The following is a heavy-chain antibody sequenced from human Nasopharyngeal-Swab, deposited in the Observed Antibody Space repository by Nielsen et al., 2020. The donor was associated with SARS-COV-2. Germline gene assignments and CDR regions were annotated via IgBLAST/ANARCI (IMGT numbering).Heavy chain of an antibody. D-gene: IGHD1-26*01. Sequence: KVSCKASGYNFASYWIGWVCQMPGRGLEWMGIIYPGDSDTRYSPSFQGQVTTSVDKSINTAFLHSSSLKASDIATYYCARSGTYYGMDVWGQGTTVIVSS. V-gene: IGHV5-51*01. CDR1: GYNFASYW. J-gene: IGHJ6*02. CDR2: IYPGDSDT. CDR3: ARSGTYYGMDV.